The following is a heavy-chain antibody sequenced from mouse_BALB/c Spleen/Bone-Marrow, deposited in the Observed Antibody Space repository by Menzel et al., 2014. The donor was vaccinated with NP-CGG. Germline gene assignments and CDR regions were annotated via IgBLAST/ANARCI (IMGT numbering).Heavy chain of an antibody. J-gene: IGHJ2*01. CDR2: IDPANGNT. CDR1: GFNIKDTY. Sequence: VQIQQSGAELVKPGASVKLSCTASGFNIKDTYMHWVKQRPEQGLEWIGRIDPANGNTKYDPKLQGTATITADTSSNTDYLQLSSLTSENTAVYYCARYYFGSSLFGYWGLGTPLTDSS. V-gene: IGHV14-3*02. D-gene: IGHD1-1*01. CDR3: ARYYFGSSLFGY.